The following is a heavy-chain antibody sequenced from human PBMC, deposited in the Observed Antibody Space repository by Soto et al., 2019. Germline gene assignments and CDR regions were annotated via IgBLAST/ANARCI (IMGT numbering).Heavy chain of an antibody. J-gene: IGHJ6*02. Sequence: QVQLVESGGGVVQPGRSLRLSCAASGFTFSNSAMHWVRQAPGKGLEWVAVISYGGSTEYYADSVKGRFTISRDNSKNTLYLQMYRLRAEDTAVYYCARVRPGYSYGTVDVWGQGTMVTVSS. CDR1: GFTFSNSA. D-gene: IGHD5-18*01. V-gene: IGHV3-30-3*01. CDR2: ISYGGSTE. CDR3: ARVRPGYSYGTVDV.